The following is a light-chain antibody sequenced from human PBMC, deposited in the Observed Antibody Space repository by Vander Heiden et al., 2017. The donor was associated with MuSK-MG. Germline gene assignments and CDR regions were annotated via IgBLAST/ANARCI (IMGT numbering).Light chain of an antibody. CDR1: SSDVGRNDF. V-gene: IGLV2-23*02. Sequence: QSALTQPASVSGSPGQSITISCTGTSSDVGRNDFVSWYQQHPGKAPKLIIYDVTKRPPGVSNRFSGSKSGNAASLTISGLQAEDESQYYCCSYAGSGESVLFGGGTKVTVL. CDR2: DVT. J-gene: IGLJ2*01. CDR3: CSYAGSGESVL.